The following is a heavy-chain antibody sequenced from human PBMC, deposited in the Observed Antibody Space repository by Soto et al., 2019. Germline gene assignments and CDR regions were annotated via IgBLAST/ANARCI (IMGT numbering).Heavy chain of an antibody. CDR1: GFTFSSYG. D-gene: IGHD4-17*01. CDR2: ISYDGSNK. V-gene: IGHV3-30*18. CDR3: AKDRQDPYDYGDLRIGGAFDI. J-gene: IGHJ3*02. Sequence: QVQLVESGGGVVQPRRSLRLSCAASGFTFSSYGMHWVRQAPGKGLEWVAVISYDGSNKYYADSVKGRCTISRDNSKNTLYLQMNSLRAEDTAVYYCAKDRQDPYDYGDLRIGGAFDIWGQGTMVTVSS.